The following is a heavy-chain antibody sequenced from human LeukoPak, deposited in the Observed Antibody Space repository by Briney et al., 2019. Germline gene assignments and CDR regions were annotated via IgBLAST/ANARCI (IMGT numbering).Heavy chain of an antibody. V-gene: IGHV3-43*01. D-gene: IGHD5-18*01. CDR1: GFNFDRYT. CDR3: AKELDTMFFDY. CDR2: AGWAGGTT. J-gene: IGHJ4*02. Sequence: GGSLRLSCATSGFNFDRYTIHWVRQAPGKGLEWVSLAGWAGGTTYYSDSVRGRFTISRDSGKNSVYLQMNSLTTDDTAFYFCAKELDTMFFDYWGQGALVRLL.